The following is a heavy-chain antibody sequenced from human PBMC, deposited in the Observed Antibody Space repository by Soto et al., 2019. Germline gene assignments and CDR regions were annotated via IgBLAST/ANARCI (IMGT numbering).Heavy chain of an antibody. D-gene: IGHD3-22*01. CDR2: INPNSGGT. CDR3: AVTYYFDGSGPRNDPFDI. CDR1: GYSFSVYP. V-gene: IGHV1-2*04. J-gene: IGHJ3*02. Sequence: ASVKVSCKASGYSFSVYPIHWVRQAPGQGLEWMGCINPNSGGTEYAKKFQGWVTMTRDTSISTAYMELSRLKSDDTAVYYCAVTYYFDGSGPRNDPFDIWGLGTMVTVSS.